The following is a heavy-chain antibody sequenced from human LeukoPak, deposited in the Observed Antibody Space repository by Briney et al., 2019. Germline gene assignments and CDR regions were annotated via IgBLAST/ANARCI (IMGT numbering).Heavy chain of an antibody. Sequence: SGTLSLTCAASGASISNSNCWRRHPPPPGKELGGIGEIYHSGSTNYNPSLKGRVTISVEKSKNQCSLKLSSVAAADTAVYYFATTADQLAPLGYWGQGTLVTVSS. J-gene: IGHJ4*02. CDR3: ATTADQLAPLGY. CDR1: GASISNSNC. CDR2: IYHSGST. V-gene: IGHV4-4*02. D-gene: IGHD2-2*01.